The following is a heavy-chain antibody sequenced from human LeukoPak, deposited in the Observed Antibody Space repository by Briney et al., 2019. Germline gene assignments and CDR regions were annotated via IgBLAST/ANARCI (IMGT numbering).Heavy chain of an antibody. CDR3: ARVTVTDYYMDV. D-gene: IGHD4-17*01. CDR1: GGSISSHY. CDR2: IYYSGST. Sequence: SETLSLTCAVSGGSISSHYWSWIRQPPGKGLEWIGYIYYSGSTNYNPSLKSRVTISVDTSKNQFSLKLSSVTAADTAVYYCARVTVTDYYMDVWGKGTTVTVPS. J-gene: IGHJ6*03. V-gene: IGHV4-59*11.